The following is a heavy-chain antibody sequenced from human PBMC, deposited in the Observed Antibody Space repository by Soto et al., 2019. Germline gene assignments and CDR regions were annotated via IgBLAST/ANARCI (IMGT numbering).Heavy chain of an antibody. Sequence: GGSLRLSCAASGFTFSSYAMHWVRQAPGKGLEWVAVISYDGSNKYYADSVKGRFTISRDNSKNTLYLQMNSLRVEDTAVYYCAREGASYCSGSSCYDNWLDPWGQGTLVTVSS. J-gene: IGHJ5*02. D-gene: IGHD2-2*01. CDR2: ISYDGSNK. V-gene: IGHV3-30-3*01. CDR3: AREGASYCSGSSCYDNWLDP. CDR1: GFTFSSYA.